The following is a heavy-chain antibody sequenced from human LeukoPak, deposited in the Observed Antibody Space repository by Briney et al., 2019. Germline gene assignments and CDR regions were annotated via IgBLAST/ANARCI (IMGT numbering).Heavy chain of an antibody. D-gene: IGHD3-22*01. CDR3: ARVGEYYDSSGSLDY. V-gene: IGHV3-64*01. Sequence: GGSLRLSCAASGFTFSSYAMHWVRQAPGKGLEYVSAISSNGGSTYYANSVKGRFTISRDNSKNTLYLQMGSLRAEDMAVYYCARVGEYYDSSGSLDYWGQGTLVTVSS. J-gene: IGHJ4*02. CDR1: GFTFSSYA. CDR2: ISSNGGST.